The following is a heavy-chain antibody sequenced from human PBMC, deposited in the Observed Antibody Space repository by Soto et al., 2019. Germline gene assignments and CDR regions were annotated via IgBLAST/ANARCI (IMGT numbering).Heavy chain of an antibody. D-gene: IGHD3-22*01. CDR2: ISYDGSNK. J-gene: IGHJ3*02. V-gene: IGHV3-30-3*01. Sequence: QVQLVESGGGVVQPGRSLRLSCAASGFTFSSYAMHWVRQAPGKGLEWVAVISYDGSNKYYADSVKGRFTISRDNSKNTLYLQMNSLRAEDTAVYYCAAPQSSGYSGWDACDIWGQGTMVTVSS. CDR3: AAPQSSGYSGWDACDI. CDR1: GFTFSSYA.